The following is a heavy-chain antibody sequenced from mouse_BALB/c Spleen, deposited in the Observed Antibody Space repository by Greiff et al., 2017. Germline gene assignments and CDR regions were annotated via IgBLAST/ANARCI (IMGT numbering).Heavy chain of an antibody. J-gene: IGHJ4*01. CDR2: ISSGSSTI. CDR1: GFTFSSFG. D-gene: IGHD2-10*02. CDR3: AREGYGNYDAMDY. Sequence: EVQRVESGGGLVQPGGSRKLSCAASGFTFSSFGMHWVRQAPEKGLEWVAYISSGSSTIYYADTVKGRFTISRDNPKNTLFLQMTSLRSEDTAMYYCAREGYGNYDAMDYWGQGTSVTVSS. V-gene: IGHV5-17*02.